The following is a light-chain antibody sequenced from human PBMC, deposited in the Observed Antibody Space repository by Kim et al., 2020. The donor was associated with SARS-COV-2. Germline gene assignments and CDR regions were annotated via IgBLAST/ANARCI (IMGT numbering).Light chain of an antibody. V-gene: IGKV1-5*03. CDR3: QQYNSYPWT. CDR2: RAS. CDR1: QSISSW. Sequence: DIQMTQSPSTLSASVGDRVTITCRASQSISSWLAWYQQRPGKAPKVLIYRASSLESRVPSRFSGSVSGTEFTLTISSLQPDDFATYYCQQYNSYPWTFGQGTKVDIK. J-gene: IGKJ1*01.